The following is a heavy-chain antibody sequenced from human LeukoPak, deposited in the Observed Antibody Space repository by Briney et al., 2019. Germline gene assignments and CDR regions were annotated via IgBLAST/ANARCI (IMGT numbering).Heavy chain of an antibody. V-gene: IGHV3-7*01. Sequence: GGSLRLSCIASGITLSNYWMTWVRQAPGKGLEWVANIDENGGRKYSVDSVKGRFTVSKDNTKNALYLQMNSLRAEETAVYYCARDLNVQAAPDWYDVFDIWGQGTMVTVSS. CDR3: ARDLNVQAAPDWYDVFDI. CDR1: GITLSNYW. CDR2: IDENGGRK. D-gene: IGHD3-9*01. J-gene: IGHJ3*02.